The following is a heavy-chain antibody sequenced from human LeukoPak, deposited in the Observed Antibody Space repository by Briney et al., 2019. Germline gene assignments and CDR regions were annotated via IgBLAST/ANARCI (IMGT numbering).Heavy chain of an antibody. CDR1: GYTFTSYY. CDR2: INPSGGST. Sequence: ASVKVSCKASGYTFTSYYMHWVRQAPGQGLEWMGIINPSGGSTSYAQKFQGRVTMTEDTSTDTAYMELSSLRSEDTAVYYCATPTTHFGARHYYGMDVWGQGTTVTVSS. CDR3: ATPTTHFGARHYYGMDV. J-gene: IGHJ6*02. D-gene: IGHD3-3*01. V-gene: IGHV1-46*01.